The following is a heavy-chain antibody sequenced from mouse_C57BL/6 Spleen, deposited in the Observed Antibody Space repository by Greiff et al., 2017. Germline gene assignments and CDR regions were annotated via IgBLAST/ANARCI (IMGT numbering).Heavy chain of an antibody. CDR1: GYTFTSYW. D-gene: IGHD2-4*01. CDR2: MHPNSGST. J-gene: IGHJ3*01. Sequence: QVQLQQPGAELVKPGASVKLSCKASGYTFTSYWMHWVKQRPGQGLEWIGMMHPNSGSTNHNEKFTSKATLTVDKYSSTAYMQLTSLTSEDSAVYYGARSEYDYGTGAWFAYWGQGTLVTVSA. V-gene: IGHV1-64*01. CDR3: ARSEYDYGTGAWFAY.